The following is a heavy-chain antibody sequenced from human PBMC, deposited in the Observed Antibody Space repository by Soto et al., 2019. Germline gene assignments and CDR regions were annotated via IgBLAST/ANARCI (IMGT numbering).Heavy chain of an antibody. D-gene: IGHD3-10*01. Sequence: QVQLVESGGGVVQPGRSLILSCAASGFTFSSYGMHWVRQAPGKGLEWVAVIWYDGSNKYYADSVKGRFTISRDNSKNTLYLQMNSLRAEDTAVYYCARDQPRSAMVRGVMGWFDPWGQGTLVTVSS. J-gene: IGHJ5*02. CDR2: IWYDGSNK. V-gene: IGHV3-33*01. CDR3: ARDQPRSAMVRGVMGWFDP. CDR1: GFTFSSYG.